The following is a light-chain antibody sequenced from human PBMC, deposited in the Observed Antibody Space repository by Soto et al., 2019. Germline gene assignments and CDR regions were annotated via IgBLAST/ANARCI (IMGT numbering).Light chain of an antibody. V-gene: IGLV2-14*01. Sequence: QSVLTQPPSASGAPGQRVTISCTGTSSDVGGYNYVSWYQQQPGKAPKLMIYEVSNRPSGVSNRFSGSKSGNTASLTISGLQAEDEADYYCSSYTSSSSPVFGGGTKLTVL. CDR2: EVS. J-gene: IGLJ2*01. CDR1: SSDVGGYNY. CDR3: SSYTSSSSPV.